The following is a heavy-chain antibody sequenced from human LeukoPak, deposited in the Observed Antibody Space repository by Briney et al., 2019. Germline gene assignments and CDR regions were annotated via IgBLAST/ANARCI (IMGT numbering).Heavy chain of an antibody. V-gene: IGHV4-39*01. J-gene: IGHJ4*02. CDR1: GGSISSSDYY. CDR3: ARTVGTHRFDY. CDR2: IYYNGNT. D-gene: IGHD4-23*01. Sequence: SETLSLTCTVSGGSISSSDYYWGWIRQPPGERLEWIGTIYYNGNTYYNPSLQSRVIISVDTSKNQFSLKLTSVTAPDTAVYYCARTVGTHRFDYWGEGILVTVSS.